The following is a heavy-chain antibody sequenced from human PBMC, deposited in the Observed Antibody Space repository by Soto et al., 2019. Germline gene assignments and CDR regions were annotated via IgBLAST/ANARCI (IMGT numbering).Heavy chain of an antibody. CDR1: GFTFSSYG. Sequence: QVQLVESGGGVVQPGRSLRLSCAASGFTFSSYGMHWVRQAPGKGLEWVAVISYDGSNKYYADSVKGRFTISRDNSKNTLYLQMNSLRAEDTAVYYCAKARNHSNHYYYYGMDVWGQGTTVTVSS. J-gene: IGHJ6*02. V-gene: IGHV3-30*18. D-gene: IGHD6-13*01. CDR2: ISYDGSNK. CDR3: AKARNHSNHYYYYGMDV.